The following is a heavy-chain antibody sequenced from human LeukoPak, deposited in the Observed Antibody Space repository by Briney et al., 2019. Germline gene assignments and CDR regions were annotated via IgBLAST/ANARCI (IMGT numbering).Heavy chain of an antibody. Sequence: ASVKVSCKASGYTFTGYYMHWVRQAPGQGLEWMGWINPNSGGTNYAQKFQGGVTMTRDTSISTAYMELSRLRSDDTAVYYCARAGGIAVADSFDYWGQGTLVTVSS. CDR3: ARAGGIAVADSFDY. CDR1: GYTFTGYY. J-gene: IGHJ4*02. CDR2: INPNSGGT. V-gene: IGHV1-2*02. D-gene: IGHD6-19*01.